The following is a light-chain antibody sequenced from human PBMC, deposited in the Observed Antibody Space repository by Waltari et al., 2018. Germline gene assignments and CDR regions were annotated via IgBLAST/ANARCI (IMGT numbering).Light chain of an antibody. V-gene: IGKV4-1*01. J-gene: IGKJ1*01. CDR1: QSVLEISKNRNY. Sequence: DIVMTQSPDSLAVSLGERATIICKSRQSVLEISKNRNYLAWFQQQPGPPPQLLIYWVSARESGVPDRFSGGGSVTGFTLTISSLLAEDVAFSYCQQYYTPPWAFGQGTKVEI. CDR3: QQYYTPPWA. CDR2: WVS.